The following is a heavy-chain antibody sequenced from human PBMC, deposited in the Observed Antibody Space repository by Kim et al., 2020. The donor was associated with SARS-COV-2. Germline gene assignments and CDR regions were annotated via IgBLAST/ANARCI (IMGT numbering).Heavy chain of an antibody. V-gene: IGHV3-23*01. CDR3: ATKDIQLWLQGDVDGNRVDY. CDR1: GFTFSSYA. CDR2: ISGSGGST. D-gene: IGHD5-18*01. Sequence: GGSLRLSCAASGFTFSSYAMSWVRQAPGKGLEWVSAISGSGGSTYYADSVKGRFTISRDNSKNTLYLQMNSLRAEDTAVYYCATKDIQLWLQGDVDGNRVDYWGQGTLVTVSS. J-gene: IGHJ4*02.